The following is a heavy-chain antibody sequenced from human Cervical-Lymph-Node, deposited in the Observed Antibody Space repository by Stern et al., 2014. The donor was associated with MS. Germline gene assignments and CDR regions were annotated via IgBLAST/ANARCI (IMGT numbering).Heavy chain of an antibody. Sequence: VQLVQSGAEVKKPGSSVKVSCRASGGTFSNYAINWVRQAPGHGLEWMGEIIPIYDTITSAQKFQGAGTITADKATSTAYLELSSLRSEDTAVYYCAGRGDSGTDYNILNGYSSFDTWGQGTLVTVSS. J-gene: IGHJ4*02. V-gene: IGHV1-69*06. D-gene: IGHD3-9*01. CDR1: GGTFSNYA. CDR2: IIPIYDTI. CDR3: AGRGDSGTDYNILNGYSSFDT.